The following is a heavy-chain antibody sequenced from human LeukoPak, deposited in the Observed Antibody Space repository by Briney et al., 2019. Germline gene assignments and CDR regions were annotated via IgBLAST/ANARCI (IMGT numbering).Heavy chain of an antibody. Sequence: GGSLRLSCAASGFTFSSYAMPWVRQAPGKGLEWVAVISYDGSNKYYADSVKGRFTISRDNSKNTLYLQMNSLRAEDTAVYYCARGSVVVVPAAGHDYWGQGTLVTVSS. J-gene: IGHJ4*02. CDR1: GFTFSSYA. V-gene: IGHV3-30*01. CDR3: ARGSVVVVPAAGHDY. CDR2: ISYDGSNK. D-gene: IGHD2-2*01.